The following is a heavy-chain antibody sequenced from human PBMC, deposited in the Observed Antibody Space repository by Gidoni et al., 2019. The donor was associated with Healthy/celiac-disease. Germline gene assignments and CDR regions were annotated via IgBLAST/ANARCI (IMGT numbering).Heavy chain of an antibody. CDR1: GYTFTSYA. CDR3: ARVRIAAAGRDFDY. J-gene: IGHJ4*02. CDR2: INAGNGNT. D-gene: IGHD6-13*01. Sequence: QVQRVQSGAEVKKPGASVKVSCKAAGYTFTSYAMHWVRQAPGQRLEWMGWINAGNGNTKYSQKFQGRVTITRDTSASTAYMELSSLRSEDTAVYYCARVRIAAAGRDFDYWGQGTLVTVSS. V-gene: IGHV1-3*01.